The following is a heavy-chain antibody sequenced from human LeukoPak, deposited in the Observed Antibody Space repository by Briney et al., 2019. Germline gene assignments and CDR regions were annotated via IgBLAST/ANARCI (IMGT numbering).Heavy chain of an antibody. Sequence: ASVKVSCKASGYTFTGYYMHWVRQAPGQGLEWMGWINPNSGGTNYAQKFQGRVTMTRDTSISTAYMELSRLRSDDTAVYYCAKGIAFSTGYFDYWGQGTLVTVSS. CDR2: INPNSGGT. CDR1: GYTFTGYY. D-gene: IGHD2-21*01. J-gene: IGHJ4*02. CDR3: AKGIAFSTGYFDY. V-gene: IGHV1-2*02.